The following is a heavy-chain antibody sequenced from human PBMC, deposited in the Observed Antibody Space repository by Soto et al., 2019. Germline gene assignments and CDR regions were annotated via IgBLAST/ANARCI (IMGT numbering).Heavy chain of an antibody. CDR2: ISAYNGNT. V-gene: IGHV1-18*04. Sequence: GASVKVSCKASGYTFTSYGVSWVRQAPGQGLEWMGWISAYNGNTNYAQKLQGRVTMTTDTSTSTAYMELRSLRSDDTAVYYCARYCSSTSCSPYYYYGMDVWGQGTTVTVSS. CDR3: ARYCSSTSCSPYYYYGMDV. CDR1: GYTFTSYG. D-gene: IGHD2-2*01. J-gene: IGHJ6*02.